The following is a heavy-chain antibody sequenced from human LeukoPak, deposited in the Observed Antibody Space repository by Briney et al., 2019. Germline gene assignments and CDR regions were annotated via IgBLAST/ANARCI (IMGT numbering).Heavy chain of an antibody. V-gene: IGHV3-30*02. J-gene: IGHJ3*01. CDR3: ARNRVGFHYADAFDF. CDR2: VHYDGSEK. Sequence: PGGSLRLSCAASGFSLINSDMHWVRQAPGKGLEWVAFVHYDGSEKHYADSLKGRFTISRDNSKNTLYLQMNSLRGEDTAVYYCARNRVGFHYADAFDFWGQGTMVTVSS. CDR1: GFSLINSD. D-gene: IGHD5-24*01.